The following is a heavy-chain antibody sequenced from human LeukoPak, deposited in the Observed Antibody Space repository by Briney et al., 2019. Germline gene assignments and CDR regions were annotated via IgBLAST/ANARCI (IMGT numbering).Heavy chain of an antibody. CDR3: AKDPGYTYGYYFDF. Sequence: SGGSLGLSCAASGFTFSNHAMSWVRQAPGKGLEWVSAITGSSGSRYYTDSVKGRFTISRDNSNNTLYLQMNSLRAEDTAVYYCAKDPGYTYGYYFDFWGQGTLLTVS. J-gene: IGHJ4*02. CDR1: GFTFSNHA. D-gene: IGHD5-18*01. V-gene: IGHV3-23*01. CDR2: ITGSSGSR.